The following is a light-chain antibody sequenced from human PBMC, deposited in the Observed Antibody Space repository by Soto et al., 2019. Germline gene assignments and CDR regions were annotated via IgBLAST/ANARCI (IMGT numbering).Light chain of an antibody. Sequence: IVSVHLPATLSQSPVQGPTLSCWASQSVSSYLAWYQHKPGQAPRLLIYDASNRATGIPARFSGSGSGTDFTLSISSLEPEDFAVYYCQQRSNWPLTFGGGTKVDIK. V-gene: IGKV3-11*01. CDR3: QQRSNWPLT. J-gene: IGKJ4*01. CDR2: DAS. CDR1: QSVSSY.